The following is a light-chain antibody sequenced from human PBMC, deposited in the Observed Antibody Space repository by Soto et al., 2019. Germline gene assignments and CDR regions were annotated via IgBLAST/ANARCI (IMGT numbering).Light chain of an antibody. J-gene: IGKJ1*01. Sequence: EIVLTQSPATLSLSPGERATLSCRASQSVSSNSLAWYQQKRGQAPRLLIHGASSRTTGIPDRFSGSGSGTDFTLTISRLEPEDFAVYYCQQYGGSPRTFGQGTKVDIK. CDR3: QQYGGSPRT. CDR2: GAS. V-gene: IGKV3-20*01. CDR1: QSVSSNS.